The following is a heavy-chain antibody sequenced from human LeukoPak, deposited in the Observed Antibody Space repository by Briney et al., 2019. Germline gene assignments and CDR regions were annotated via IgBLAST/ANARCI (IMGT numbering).Heavy chain of an antibody. CDR3: ITRPNPVGY. Sequence: GGSLRLSCAASGLTFSSAWMSWVRQAPGKGLEWVGRIKTKTDGGTTDYAAPVKGRFTISRDDSKGTLYLQMNSLTTEDTAVYYCITRPNPVGYWGQGTLVTVSS. J-gene: IGHJ4*02. V-gene: IGHV3-15*01. CDR1: GLTFSSAW. CDR2: IKTKTDGGTT. D-gene: IGHD1-26*01.